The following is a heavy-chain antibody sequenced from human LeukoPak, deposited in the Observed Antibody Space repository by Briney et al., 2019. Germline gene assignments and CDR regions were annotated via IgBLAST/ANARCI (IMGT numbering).Heavy chain of an antibody. V-gene: IGHV4-39*07. J-gene: IGHJ4*02. CDR1: GGSIRRAGYY. CDR2: IYHSGST. D-gene: IGHD1-1*01. CDR3: ASGTGNGRDQYFQS. Sequence: SETLSLTCTVSGGSIRRAGYYWGGIRQSPGKGLEWIGSIYHSGSTYYNPSLLSRVTKTVDTSKNQFSLKLNSVTAADTAVYFCASGTGNGRDQYFQSWGQGTQVTVSS.